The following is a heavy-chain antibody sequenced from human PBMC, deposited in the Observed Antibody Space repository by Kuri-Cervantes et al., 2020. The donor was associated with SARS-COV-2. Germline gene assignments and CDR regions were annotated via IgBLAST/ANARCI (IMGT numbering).Heavy chain of an antibody. Sequence: GGSLRLSCAACGFTFSSYDMHWVRQATGKGLEWVSYISSSGSTIYYADSVKGRFTISRDNSKNTLYLQMNSLRAEDTAVYYCAREVPAAENWFDPWGQGTLVTVSS. CDR2: ISSSGSTI. CDR3: AREVPAAENWFDP. CDR1: GFTFSSYD. V-gene: IGHV3-48*01. J-gene: IGHJ5*02. D-gene: IGHD2-2*01.